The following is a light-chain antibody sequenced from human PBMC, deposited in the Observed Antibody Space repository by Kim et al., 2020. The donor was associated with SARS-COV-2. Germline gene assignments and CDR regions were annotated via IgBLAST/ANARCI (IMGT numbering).Light chain of an antibody. CDR1: SLRSYY. V-gene: IGLV3-19*01. Sequence: SSELTQDPAVSVALGQTVRITCQGDSLRSYYASWYQQKPGQAPLLVIYGKNNRPSGIPDRFSGSSSGNTASLTITGAQAEDEADYYCNSRDSSDNHVVFGGVTQLTVL. J-gene: IGLJ2*01. CDR3: NSRDSSDNHVV. CDR2: GKN.